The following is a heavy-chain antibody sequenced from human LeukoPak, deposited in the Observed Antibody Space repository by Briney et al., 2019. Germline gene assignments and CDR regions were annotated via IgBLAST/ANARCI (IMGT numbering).Heavy chain of an antibody. Sequence: PSETLSLTCTVSGGSISSFYWSWIRQPPGKGLEWIGYIFYSGSTNYNPSLKSRVTISVDTSKNQFSLKLSSVTAADTAVYYCARGGGYSGYETTDYWGQGALVTVSS. D-gene: IGHD5-12*01. CDR3: ARGGGYSGYETTDY. J-gene: IGHJ4*02. CDR1: GGSISSFY. CDR2: IFYSGST. V-gene: IGHV4-59*01.